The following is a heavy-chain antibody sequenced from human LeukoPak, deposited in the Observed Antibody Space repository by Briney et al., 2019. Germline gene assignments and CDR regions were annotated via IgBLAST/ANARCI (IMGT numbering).Heavy chain of an antibody. V-gene: IGHV1-18*01. CDR2: ISAYNGNT. CDR3: ARGVLGYSSSTSCYMVDY. Sequence: GASVTVSCKASGYTFTSYGISWVRQAPGQGLEWMGWISAYNGNTNYAQKLQGRVTMTTDTSTSTAYMELRSLRSDDTAVYYCARGVLGYSSSTSCYMVDYWGQGTLVTVSS. CDR1: GYTFTSYG. D-gene: IGHD2-2*02. J-gene: IGHJ4*02.